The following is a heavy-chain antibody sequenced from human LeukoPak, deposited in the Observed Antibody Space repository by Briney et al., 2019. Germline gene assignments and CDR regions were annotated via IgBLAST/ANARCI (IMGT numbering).Heavy chain of an antibody. D-gene: IGHD5-12*01. V-gene: IGHV3-15*01. Sequence: PGGSLRLSCAASGFTFNNAWMSWVRQAPGKGLEWVGRIKSKTNGGTTDYAAPVKGRFTISRDDSKNTLYLQMNSLKTEDTAVYYCPTCLLASSFNYWGQETVATSSS. CDR3: PTCLLASSFNY. CDR1: GFTFNNAW. CDR2: IKSKTNGGTT. J-gene: IGHJ4*02.